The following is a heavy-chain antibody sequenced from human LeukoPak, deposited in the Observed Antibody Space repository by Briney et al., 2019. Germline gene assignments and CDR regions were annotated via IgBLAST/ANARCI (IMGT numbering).Heavy chain of an antibody. J-gene: IGHJ4*02. CDR1: GFTVSSNY. CDR2: IYSGGST. CDR3: ARAAYYYGSGSYSGRYYFDY. D-gene: IGHD3-10*01. V-gene: IGHV3-66*01. Sequence: GGSLRLSCAASGFTVSSNYMSWVRQAPGKGLEWGSVIYSGGSTYYADSVKGRFTISRDNSKNTLYLQMNSLRAEDTAVYYCARAAYYYGSGSYSGRYYFDYWGQGTLVTVSS.